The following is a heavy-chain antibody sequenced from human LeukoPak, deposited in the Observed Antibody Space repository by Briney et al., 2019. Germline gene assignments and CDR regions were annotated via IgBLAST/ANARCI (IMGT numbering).Heavy chain of an antibody. CDR1: GFTLSSYW. V-gene: IGHV3-23*01. D-gene: IGHD1-26*01. J-gene: IGHJ4*02. Sequence: GGSLRLSCAASGFTLSSYWMHWVRQAPGKGLEWVSAISGSGGSTYYADSVKGRFTISRDNSKNTLYLQMNSLRAEDTAVYYCAKARVSGSYYGYWGQGTLVTVSS. CDR3: AKARVSGSYYGY. CDR2: ISGSGGST.